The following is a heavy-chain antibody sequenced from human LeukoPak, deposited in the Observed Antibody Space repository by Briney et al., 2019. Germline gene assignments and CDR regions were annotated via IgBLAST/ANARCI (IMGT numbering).Heavy chain of an antibody. D-gene: IGHD1-1*01. Sequence: GGSLRLSCAVSGFTFSSHWMSWIRQAPGKGLEWVSYISGSSSYTNYADSVKGRFTISRDNAKNSLYLQMNSLRAEDTAVYYSTRDWNDLDYWGQGTLVTVSS. CDR3: TRDWNDLDY. CDR2: ISGSSSYT. V-gene: IGHV3-11*06. CDR1: GFTFSSHW. J-gene: IGHJ4*02.